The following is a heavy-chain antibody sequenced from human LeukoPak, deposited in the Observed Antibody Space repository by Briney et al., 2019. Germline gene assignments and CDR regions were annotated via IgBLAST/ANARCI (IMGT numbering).Heavy chain of an antibody. J-gene: IGHJ5*02. CDR3: AREVAMIRGVKNWFDR. D-gene: IGHD3-10*01. CDR1: GDSVSSNSAA. CDR2: TYYMSKWYN. V-gene: IGHV6-1*01. Sequence: SQTLSLTCAISGDSVSSNSAAWNWIRQSPSRGLEWLGRTYYMSKWYNDYAVSVKSRITMNPDTSKNQFSLQLNSVTPEDTAMYYCAREVAMIRGVKNWFDRWGQGTLVTVSS.